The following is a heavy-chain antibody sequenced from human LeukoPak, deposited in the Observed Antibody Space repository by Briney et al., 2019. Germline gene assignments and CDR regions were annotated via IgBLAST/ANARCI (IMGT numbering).Heavy chain of an antibody. D-gene: IGHD3-9*01. Sequence: SQTLSLTCAISGDSVSSNSAAWNWIRQSSSRGLEWLGRTYYRSKWYNDYAVSVKSRITINPDTSKNQFSLQLNSVTPEDTAVYYCAREYYDILTGYSNFDYWGQGTLVTVSS. CDR2: TYYRSKWYN. J-gene: IGHJ4*02. V-gene: IGHV6-1*01. CDR1: GDSVSSNSAA. CDR3: AREYYDILTGYSNFDY.